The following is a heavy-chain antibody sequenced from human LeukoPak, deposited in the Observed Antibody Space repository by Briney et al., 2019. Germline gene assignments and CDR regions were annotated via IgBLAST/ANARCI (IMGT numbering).Heavy chain of an antibody. V-gene: IGHV3-9*01. Sequence: PGRSLRLSCAASGFTFDDYAMHWVRQAPGKGLEWVSGISWNSGSIGYADSVKGRFTISRDNAKNSLYLQMNSLRAEDTALYYCAKVSGIAAAGSIDYWGQGTLVTVSS. CDR3: AKVSGIAAAGSIDY. CDR1: GFTFDDYA. CDR2: ISWNSGSI. J-gene: IGHJ4*02. D-gene: IGHD6-13*01.